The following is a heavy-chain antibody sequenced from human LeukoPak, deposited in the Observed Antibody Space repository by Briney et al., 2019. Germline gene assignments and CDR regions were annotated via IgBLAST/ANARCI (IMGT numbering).Heavy chain of an antibody. Sequence: HGGTLRLSCTASGFTFSMNWMSWVRQAPGKGRWWLASIKEDGSEHCYVDSVKGRFTISRANSKTTLYLQMNSLRAEDTAVYYCAIRVGASPPIDYWGQGTLDTVSS. V-gene: IGHV3-7*05. CDR2: IKEDGSEH. J-gene: IGHJ4*02. D-gene: IGHD1-26*01. CDR1: GFTFSMNW. CDR3: AIRVGASPPIDY.